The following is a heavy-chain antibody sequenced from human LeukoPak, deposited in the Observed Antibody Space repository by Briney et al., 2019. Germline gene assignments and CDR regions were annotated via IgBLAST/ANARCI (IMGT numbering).Heavy chain of an antibody. J-gene: IGHJ4*02. CDR1: GFTFSGSA. CDR3: TSLGSSSDDY. CDR2: IRSKANSYAT. Sequence: GGSLRLSCAASGFTFSGSAMHWVRQASGKGLEWVGRIRSKANSYATAYAASVKGRFTISRGDSKNTAYLQMNSLKTEDTAVYYCTSLGSSSDDYWGQGTLVTVSS. D-gene: IGHD6-6*01. V-gene: IGHV3-73*01.